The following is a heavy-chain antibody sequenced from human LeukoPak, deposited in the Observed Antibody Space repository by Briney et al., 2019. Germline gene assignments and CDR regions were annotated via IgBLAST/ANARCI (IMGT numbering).Heavy chain of an antibody. Sequence: GASVKVSCKASGYTFTGYYMHWVRQAPGQGLEWMGWINPNSGGTNYAQKFQGRVTMTRDTSISTAYMELSRLRSEDTAVYYCARVDSSGWYYFDYWGQGTLVTVSS. V-gene: IGHV1-2*02. CDR3: ARVDSSGWYYFDY. CDR1: GYTFTGYY. D-gene: IGHD6-19*01. CDR2: INPNSGGT. J-gene: IGHJ4*02.